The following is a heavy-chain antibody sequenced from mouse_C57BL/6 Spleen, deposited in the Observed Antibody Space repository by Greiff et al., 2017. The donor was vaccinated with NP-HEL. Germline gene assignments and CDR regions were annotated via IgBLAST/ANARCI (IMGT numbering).Heavy chain of an antibody. CDR2: INPSTGGT. Sequence: DVKLQESGPELVKPGASVKISCKASGYSFTGYYMNWVKQSPEKSLEWIGEINPSTGGTTYNQKFKAKATLTVDKSSSTAYMQLKSLTSEDSAVYYCARALDYWGQGTTLTVSS. CDR1: GYSFTGYY. V-gene: IGHV1-42*01. J-gene: IGHJ2*01. D-gene: IGHD1-2*01. CDR3: ARALDY.